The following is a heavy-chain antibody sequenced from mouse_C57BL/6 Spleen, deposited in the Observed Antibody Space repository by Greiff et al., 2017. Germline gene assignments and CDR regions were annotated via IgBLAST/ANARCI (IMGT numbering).Heavy chain of an antibody. D-gene: IGHD2-1*01. V-gene: IGHV1-7*01. J-gene: IGHJ4*01. Sequence: VQLQQSGAELVKPGASVKLSCKASGYTFTSYWMHWVKQRPGQGLEWIGYINPSSGYTKYNQNFKDKATLTADTSSSTAYMQLSSLTYEDSAVYDCARKGALNYIDAMDYWGQGTSVTVSS. CDR3: ARKGALNYIDAMDY. CDR1: GYTFTSYW. CDR2: INPSSGYT.